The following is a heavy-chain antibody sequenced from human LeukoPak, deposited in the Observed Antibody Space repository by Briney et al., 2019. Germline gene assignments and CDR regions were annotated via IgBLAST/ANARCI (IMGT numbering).Heavy chain of an antibody. J-gene: IGHJ5*02. D-gene: IGHD3-10*01. Sequence: SETLSLTCTVSGGSISSYYWSWIRQPAGKGLEWIGRIYTSGSTNYNPSLKSRVTMSVDTSKNQFSLKLSSVTAAGTAVYYCASVLHYYGSGSYPPWGQGTLVTVSS. CDR2: IYTSGST. V-gene: IGHV4-4*07. CDR1: GGSISSYY. CDR3: ASVLHYYGSGSYPP.